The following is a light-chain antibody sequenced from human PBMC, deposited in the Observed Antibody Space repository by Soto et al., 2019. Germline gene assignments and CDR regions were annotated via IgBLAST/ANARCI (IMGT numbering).Light chain of an antibody. Sequence: AIQLTQSPSSLSASVGDRVTITCRASQGISSALAWYQQKPGKAPKLLIYDASSLERGVPSRFSCSGSGTYFTLTISSLQPEDFATYYCQQFNNYKLTFGGGTKVEIK. CDR2: DAS. J-gene: IGKJ4*01. CDR1: QGISSA. V-gene: IGKV1D-13*01. CDR3: QQFNNYKLT.